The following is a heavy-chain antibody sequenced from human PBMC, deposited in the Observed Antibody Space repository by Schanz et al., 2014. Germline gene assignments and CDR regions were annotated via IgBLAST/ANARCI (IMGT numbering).Heavy chain of an antibody. CDR1: TFTFSSDW. CDR3: AKDLGVDCGDGCFNWYFDL. Sequence: EVQLLESGGGLVQPGGSLRLSCAASTFTFSSDWMSWVRQAPGKGLEWVANIKEDGSVKDYVDSVKGRFTISRDNAKNSLYLQMNSLRAEDTAVYFCAKDLGVDCGDGCFNWYFDLWGRGTLVTVSS. J-gene: IGHJ2*01. CDR2: IKEDGSVK. D-gene: IGHD2-21*02. V-gene: IGHV3-7*04.